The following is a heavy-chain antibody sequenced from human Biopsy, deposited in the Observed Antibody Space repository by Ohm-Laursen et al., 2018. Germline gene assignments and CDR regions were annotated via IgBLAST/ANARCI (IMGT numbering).Heavy chain of an antibody. V-gene: IGHV1-18*04. CDR2: ITADEK. Sequence: GSSVKVSCKVSDYTFYSYGITWVRRAPGQGLEWMGWITADEKNSAPKFQGRVTMTTDMSTSTAYIELRGLKSDDTAVYYCARVFGGAYYSYAFDIWGQGTLVIVSS. CDR1: DYTFYSYG. CDR3: ARVFGGAYYSYAFDI. D-gene: IGHD1-26*01. J-gene: IGHJ3*02.